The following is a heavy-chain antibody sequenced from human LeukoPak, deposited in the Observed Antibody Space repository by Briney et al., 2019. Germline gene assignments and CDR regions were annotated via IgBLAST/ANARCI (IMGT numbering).Heavy chain of an antibody. V-gene: IGHV1-2*02. Sequence: ASVKVSCKASGYTFTGYYMHWVRQAPGQGLEWMGWINSNSGGTNYAQKFQGRVTMTRDTSISTAYMELSRLRSDDTAVYYCARAYYDFWSGHYNDYWGQGTLVTVSS. CDR1: GYTFTGYY. CDR3: ARAYYDFWSGHYNDY. CDR2: INSNSGGT. J-gene: IGHJ4*02. D-gene: IGHD3-3*01.